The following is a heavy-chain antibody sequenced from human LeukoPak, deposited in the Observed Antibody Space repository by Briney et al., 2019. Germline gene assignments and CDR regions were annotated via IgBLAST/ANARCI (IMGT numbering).Heavy chain of an antibody. CDR3: ARDFDYGVGL. CDR2: INPDGSTT. V-gene: IGHV3-74*01. CDR1: GFTLRSYW. J-gene: IGHJ4*02. Sequence: GGSLRLSCAASGFTLRSYWIHWVRQAPGKGLVWVSRINPDGSTTNYADSVEGRFSISRDNAKNTVFLQMNRLRAEDTAVYFCARDFDYGVGLWGQGTQVTVSS. D-gene: IGHD4/OR15-4a*01.